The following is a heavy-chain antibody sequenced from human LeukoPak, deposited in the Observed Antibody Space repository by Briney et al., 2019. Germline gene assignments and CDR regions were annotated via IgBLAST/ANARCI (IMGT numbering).Heavy chain of an antibody. CDR1: GGTFSSYA. D-gene: IGHD3-3*01. CDR3: ARGGATIFGHDYYYYGMDV. CDR2: IIPIFGTA. V-gene: IGHV1-69*13. J-gene: IGHJ6*02. Sequence: SVKVSCKASGGTFSSYAIGWVRQAPGQGLEWMGGIIPIFGTANYAQKFQGRVTITADESTSTAYMELSSLRSGDTAVYYCARGGATIFGHDYYYYGMDVWGQGTTVTVSS.